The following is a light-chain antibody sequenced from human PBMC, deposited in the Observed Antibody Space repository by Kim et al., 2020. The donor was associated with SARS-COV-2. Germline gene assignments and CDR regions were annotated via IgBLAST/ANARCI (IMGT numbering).Light chain of an antibody. V-gene: IGKV1-12*01. J-gene: IGKJ5*01. Sequence: DIQMTQSPSSVSASVGDRVTITCRASQGINNWLAWYQQKPGKAPKLLISAASNLENGVPSRFSGSGSGTDFTLTISVLQPEDFATYYCQQANSFPITFGQGTRLEIK. CDR2: AAS. CDR1: QGINNW. CDR3: QQANSFPIT.